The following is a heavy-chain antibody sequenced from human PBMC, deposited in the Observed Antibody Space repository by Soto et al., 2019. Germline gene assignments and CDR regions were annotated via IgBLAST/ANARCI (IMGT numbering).Heavy chain of an antibody. CDR3: ALGYFSVGHWYSGSY. V-gene: IGHV3-74*01. D-gene: IGHD2-15*01. J-gene: IGHJ4*02. Sequence: HPGGSLRLSCAASGFTFSSYWMHWVRQAPGKGLVWVSRINSDGSSTSYADSVKGRFTISRDNAKNTLYLQMNSLRAEDTAVYYCALGYFSVGHWYSGSYWGQGTLVTVAS. CDR2: INSDGSST. CDR1: GFTFSSYW.